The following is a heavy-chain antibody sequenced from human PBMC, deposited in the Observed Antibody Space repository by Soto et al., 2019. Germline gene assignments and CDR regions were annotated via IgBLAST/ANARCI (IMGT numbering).Heavy chain of an antibody. V-gene: IGHV1-3*01. D-gene: IGHD6-13*01. J-gene: IGHJ4*02. CDR1: GYTFTTYT. CDR2: INGGTDNI. CDR3: ARGRLEAAGRLRTFDY. Sequence: ASVKVSCKASGYTFTTYTLHWVRQAPGQSPEWMGWINGGTDNIRLSQKFQRRVNLTKDTSATTVYMELTSLTSEDTAVYYCARGRLEAAGRLRTFDYWGQGSLVTAPQ.